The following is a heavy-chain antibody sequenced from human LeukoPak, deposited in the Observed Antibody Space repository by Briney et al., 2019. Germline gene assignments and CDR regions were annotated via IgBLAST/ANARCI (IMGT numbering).Heavy chain of an antibody. CDR3: AKSPITTYGSGSYYKSWFDP. V-gene: IGHV3-23*01. CDR1: GFTFSSYA. D-gene: IGHD3-10*01. CDR2: ISGSSGST. Sequence: GGSLRLSCAASGFTFSSYAMSWVRQAPGKGLEWVSAISGSSGSTYYADSVKGRFTISRDNSKNTLYLQMNSLRAEDTAVYYCAKSPITTYGSGSYYKSWFDPWGQGTLVTVSS. J-gene: IGHJ5*02.